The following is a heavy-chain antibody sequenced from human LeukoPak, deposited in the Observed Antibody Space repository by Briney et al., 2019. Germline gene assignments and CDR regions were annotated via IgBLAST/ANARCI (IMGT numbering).Heavy chain of an antibody. J-gene: IGHJ6*02. CDR2: IYYSGYT. CDR1: GDSISSGGYY. V-gene: IGHV4-31*01. CDR3: ARDHLSGDYEYWYYYGMDV. D-gene: IGHD4-17*01. Sequence: SETLSLTCSVSGDSISSGGYYWHWIRQHPVKGLEWIGYIYYSGYTYYNPSLKSQVTISIDTSKNQFSLRLSSVTAADTAVYYCARDHLSGDYEYWYYYGMDVWGQGTTVTVSS.